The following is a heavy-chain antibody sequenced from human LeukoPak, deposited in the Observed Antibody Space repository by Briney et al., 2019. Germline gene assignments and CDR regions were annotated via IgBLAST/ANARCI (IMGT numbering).Heavy chain of an antibody. D-gene: IGHD6-13*01. CDR3: ARDLYSSSWSWFDP. V-gene: IGHV4-4*07. CDR2: IYTSGST. Sequence: SETLSLTCTVSGGSISSYYWGWIRQPAGKGLEWIGRIYTSGSTNYNPSLKSRVTMSVDTSKNQFSLKLSSVTAADTAVYYCARDLYSSSWSWFDPWGQGTLVTVSS. CDR1: GGSISSYY. J-gene: IGHJ5*02.